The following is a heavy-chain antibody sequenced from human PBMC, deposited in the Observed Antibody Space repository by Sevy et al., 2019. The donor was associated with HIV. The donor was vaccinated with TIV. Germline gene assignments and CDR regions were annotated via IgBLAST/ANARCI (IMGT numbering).Heavy chain of an antibody. CDR3: ARDPGGRDWFDP. CDR1: GFTFSSFF. CDR2: IKGDGSEI. D-gene: IGHD2-15*01. V-gene: IGHV3-7*03. J-gene: IGHJ5*02. Sequence: GGSLRLSCAASGFTFSSFFMSWVRQAPGKGLEWVANIKGDGSEIYYVDSVKGRFTISRDNAKNSLFLEMNSLRAEDTAVYYCARDPGGRDWFDPWGQGTLVTVSS.